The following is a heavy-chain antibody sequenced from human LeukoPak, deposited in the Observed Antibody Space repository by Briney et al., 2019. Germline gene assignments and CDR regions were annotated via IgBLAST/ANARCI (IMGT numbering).Heavy chain of an antibody. V-gene: IGHV1-69*01. CDR1: GGTFSIYA. J-gene: IGHJ4*02. CDR2: IIPIFGTA. D-gene: IGHD3-10*01. Sequence: GASVTVSCTASGGTFSIYAISWVRQAPGQGLEWMGGIIPIFGTANYAQKFQGRVTITADESTSTAYMELSSLRSEDTAVYYCARITMVRGVLYFDYWGQGTLVTVSS. CDR3: ARITMVRGVLYFDY.